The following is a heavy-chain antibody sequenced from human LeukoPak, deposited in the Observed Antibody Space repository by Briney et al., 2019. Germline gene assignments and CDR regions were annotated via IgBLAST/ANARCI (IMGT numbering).Heavy chain of an antibody. CDR2: IYSGGST. Sequence: GGSLRLSCAASGFTVSSNYMSWVRQAPGKGLEWVSVIYSGGSTYYADSVKGRFTISRDNSRKTLSLQMNTLRIEDTAVYYCARSRGYCGGEAQCDFTYWGQGTLVTVSS. CDR3: ARSRGYCGGEAQCDFTY. D-gene: IGHD2-21*01. CDR1: GFTVSSNY. J-gene: IGHJ4*02. V-gene: IGHV3-53*05.